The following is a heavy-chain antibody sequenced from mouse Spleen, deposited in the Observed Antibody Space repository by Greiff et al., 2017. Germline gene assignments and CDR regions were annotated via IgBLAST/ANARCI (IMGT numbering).Heavy chain of an antibody. CDR2: ISSGGSYT. J-gene: IGHJ4*01. CDR3: ARLEYYGSSPAGAMDY. CDR1: GFTFSSYG. D-gene: IGHD1-1*01. Sequence: EVKLMESGGDLVKPGGSLKLSCAASGFTFSSYGMSWVRQTPDKRLEWVATISSGGSYTYYPDSVKGRFTISRDNAKNTLYLQMSSLKSEDTAMYYCARLEYYGSSPAGAMDYWGQGTSVTVSS. V-gene: IGHV5-6*01.